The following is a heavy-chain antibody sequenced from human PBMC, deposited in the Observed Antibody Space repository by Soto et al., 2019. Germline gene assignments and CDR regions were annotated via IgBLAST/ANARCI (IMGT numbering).Heavy chain of an antibody. CDR3: AKGDDYGDYMLDATFDI. CDR1: GCTFDDYA. CDR2: ISWNRGSI. V-gene: IGHV3-9*01. J-gene: IGHJ3*02. Sequence: EVQLVESGGGLVQPGRSLRLSCAASGCTFDDYAMHWVRQAPGKGLEWVSGISWNRGSIGYADSGKVRFTISRDNVKKSLYLRRNGLRAEDTALYYCAKGDDYGDYMLDATFDIWGQGTMVTVFS. D-gene: IGHD4-17*01.